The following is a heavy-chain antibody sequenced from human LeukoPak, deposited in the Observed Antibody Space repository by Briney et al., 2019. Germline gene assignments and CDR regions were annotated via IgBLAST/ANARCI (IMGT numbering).Heavy chain of an antibody. J-gene: IGHJ6*03. Sequence: EASVKVSCKASGYTFITYGISWLRQAPGQGLEWMGWINPNSGGTNYAQKFQGRVTMTRDTSISTAYMELSRLRSDDTAVYYCARDLYWGNYDRSGYYGYYYYMDVWGKGTTVTISS. CDR3: ARDLYWGNYDRSGYYGYYYYMDV. V-gene: IGHV1-2*02. CDR2: INPNSGGT. D-gene: IGHD3-22*01. CDR1: GYTFITYG.